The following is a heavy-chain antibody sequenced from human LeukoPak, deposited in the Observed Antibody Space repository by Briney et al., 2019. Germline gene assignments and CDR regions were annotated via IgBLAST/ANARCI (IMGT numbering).Heavy chain of an antibody. D-gene: IGHD2-2*01. Sequence: GESLKISCKGSRYSFTSYWIGWVRQMPGKGLEWMGIIYPGDSDTRYSPSFQGQVTISADKSISTAYLQWSSLKASDTAMYYCARVDCSSTSCYAHGNWFDPWGQGTLVTVSS. CDR3: ARVDCSSTSCYAHGNWFDP. J-gene: IGHJ5*02. CDR2: IYPGDSDT. V-gene: IGHV5-51*01. CDR1: RYSFTSYW.